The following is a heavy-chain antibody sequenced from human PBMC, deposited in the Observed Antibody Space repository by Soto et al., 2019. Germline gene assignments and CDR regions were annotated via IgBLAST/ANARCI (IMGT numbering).Heavy chain of an antibody. J-gene: IGHJ4*02. D-gene: IGHD3-10*01. Sequence: VSGPTLVNPTETLTLTCTVSGFSLSNARMGVSWIRQPPGKALEWLAHIFSNDEKSYSTSLKSRLTISKDTSKSQVVLTMTNMDPVDTATYYCARIREGFVKTYYYGSGSYYYFDYWGQGTLVTVSS. CDR2: IFSNDEK. CDR3: ARIREGFVKTYYYGSGSYYYFDY. CDR1: GFSLSNARMG. V-gene: IGHV2-26*01.